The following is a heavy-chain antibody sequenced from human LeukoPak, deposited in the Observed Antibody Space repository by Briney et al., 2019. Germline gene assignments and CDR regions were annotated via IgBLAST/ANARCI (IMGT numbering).Heavy chain of an antibody. J-gene: IGHJ5*02. CDR2: IYYSGST. CDR3: ARLAAREVDWYDP. Sequence: SQTLSLTCTVSGGSISSGDYYWSWIRQPPGKGLEWIGYIYYSGSTYYNPSLKSRVTISVDTSKNQFSLKLSSVTAADTAVYYCARLAAREVDWYDPWGQGTLVTVSS. CDR1: GGSISSGDYY. D-gene: IGHD6-6*01. V-gene: IGHV4-30-4*08.